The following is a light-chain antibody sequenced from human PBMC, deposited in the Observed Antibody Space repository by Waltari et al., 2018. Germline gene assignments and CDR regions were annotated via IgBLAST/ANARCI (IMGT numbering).Light chain of an antibody. CDR3: CSYAGRYTSVV. CDR1: SSDVGGYNY. Sequence: QSALTQPRSVSGSPGQSVAFSCTGTSSDVGGYNYVSWYKQHPGKAPKLMIFDVTKRPSGVPDRFSGSKSGSTASLTISGLQAEDEADYYCCSYAGRYTSVVFGGGTKLTVL. J-gene: IGLJ2*01. V-gene: IGLV2-11*01. CDR2: DVT.